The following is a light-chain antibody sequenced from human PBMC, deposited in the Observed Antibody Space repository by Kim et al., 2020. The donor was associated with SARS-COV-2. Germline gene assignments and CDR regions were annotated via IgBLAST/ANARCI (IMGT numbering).Light chain of an antibody. J-gene: IGKJ1*01. CDR3: QQYGSTLPWT. V-gene: IGKV3-20*01. CDR1: QSISSSY. Sequence: PGERDTLSCRTSQSISSSYLGWYQQKPGQPPRLLIYAASSRATGIPDRFSGSGSGTDFTLTITRVEPEDFAVYYCQQYGSTLPWTFGQGTKVDIK. CDR2: AAS.